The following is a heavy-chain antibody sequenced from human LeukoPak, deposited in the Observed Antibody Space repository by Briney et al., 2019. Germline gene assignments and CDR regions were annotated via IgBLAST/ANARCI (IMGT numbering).Heavy chain of an antibody. J-gene: IGHJ5*02. V-gene: IGHV4-30-4*01. Sequence: SETLSLTCTVSGGSISSGDYSWSWIRQPPGKGMEWIGYIYYSGSTYYHPSLKSRVTISVDTSKNQFSLKLTSVTAADTAVYYCARGDCSNIPNCLGDWFDPWGQGTLVTVSS. CDR3: ARGDCSNIPNCLGDWFDP. CDR1: GGSISSGDYS. D-gene: IGHD2-2*01. CDR2: IYYSGST.